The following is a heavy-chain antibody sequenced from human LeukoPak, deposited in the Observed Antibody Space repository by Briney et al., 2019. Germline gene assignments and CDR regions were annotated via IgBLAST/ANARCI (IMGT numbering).Heavy chain of an antibody. CDR3: ARETSGWAFDY. CDR2: IYSGGSA. CDR1: GFTVSSNY. D-gene: IGHD6-19*01. J-gene: IGHJ4*02. V-gene: IGHV3-53*01. Sequence: GGSLRLSCAASGFTVSSNYMSWVRQAPGKGLEWVSVIYSGGSAYYADSVKGRFTISRDNSKNTLYLQMNSLRGEDTAVYYCARETSGWAFDYWGQGTLVTASS.